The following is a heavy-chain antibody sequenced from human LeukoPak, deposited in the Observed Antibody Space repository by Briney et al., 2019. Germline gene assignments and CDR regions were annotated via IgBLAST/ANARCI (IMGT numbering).Heavy chain of an antibody. CDR2: IKQDGSEK. Sequence: GGSLRLSCATSGLSVSGYWLTWVRQAPGKGLEWVANIKQDGSEKNYVDSVKGRFTISRDNADNSLYLEMTNLRVEDTAVYFCASRYCTGVNCFAASYMCMDVWGKGTTVTVSS. J-gene: IGHJ6*03. CDR3: ASRYCTGVNCFAASYMCMDV. V-gene: IGHV3-7*01. D-gene: IGHD2-8*02. CDR1: GLSVSGYW.